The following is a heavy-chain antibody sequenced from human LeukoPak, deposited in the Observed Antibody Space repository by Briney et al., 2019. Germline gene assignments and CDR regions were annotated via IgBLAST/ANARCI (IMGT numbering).Heavy chain of an antibody. V-gene: IGHV1-2*02. CDR1: GYTFTGYY. J-gene: IGHJ4*02. D-gene: IGHD5-18*01. CDR3: ATEGYSYGPSTFDY. Sequence: ASVKVFCKASGYTFTGYYMHWVRQAPGQGLEWMGWINPNSGGTNYAQKFQGRVTMARDTSISTAYMELSRLRSDDTAVYYCATEGYSYGPSTFDYWGQGTLVTVSS. CDR2: INPNSGGT.